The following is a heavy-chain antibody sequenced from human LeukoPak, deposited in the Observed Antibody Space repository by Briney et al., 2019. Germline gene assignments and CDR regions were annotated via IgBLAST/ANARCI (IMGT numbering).Heavy chain of an antibody. V-gene: IGHV3-53*01. D-gene: IGHD1-14*01. J-gene: IGHJ4*02. Sequence: GSLRLSCAASGFTVITNDMTWVRQAPGKGLEWVSVLYSDGNTKYADSVQGRFTISRDNSKNTLYLEMNSLRPDDTAVYYCARGVEPLAANTLAYWGQGTLVTVSS. CDR3: ARGVEPLAANTLAY. CDR1: GFTVITND. CDR2: LYSDGNT.